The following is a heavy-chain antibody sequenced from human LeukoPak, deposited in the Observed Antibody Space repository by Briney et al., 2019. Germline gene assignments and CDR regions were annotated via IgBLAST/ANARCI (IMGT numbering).Heavy chain of an antibody. Sequence: AGRSLRLSCAASGFTFSSYSMNWVRQAPGGGLGWGSSISSSSTYVYYADSVKGRFTITRDNAKNSLYLQMNSLRADDTAVYYCARDPWELFYVFDIWGQGTMVTVSS. CDR1: GFTFSSYS. CDR2: ISSSSTYV. D-gene: IGHD1-7*01. J-gene: IGHJ3*02. CDR3: ARDPWELFYVFDI. V-gene: IGHV3-21*01.